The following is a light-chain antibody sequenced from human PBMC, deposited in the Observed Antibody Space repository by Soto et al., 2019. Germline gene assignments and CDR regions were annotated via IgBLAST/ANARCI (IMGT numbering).Light chain of an antibody. J-gene: IGLJ3*02. Sequence: QSVLTQPPSASGTPGQSVTISCSGSSSNIGNNFVSWYQQLPGTAPKLLIYTNNQRPSGVPDRFSGSKSGTSASLAISGLQSEDEADYHCAAWDDSLNGPMFGGGTKLTVL. CDR3: AAWDDSLNGPM. CDR2: TNN. CDR1: SSNIGNNF. V-gene: IGLV1-44*01.